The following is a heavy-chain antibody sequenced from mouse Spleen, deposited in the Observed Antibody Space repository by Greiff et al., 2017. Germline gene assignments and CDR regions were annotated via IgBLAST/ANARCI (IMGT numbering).Heavy chain of an antibody. CDR2: IYPGSGST. Sequence: LQQPGSELVRPGASVKLSCKASGYTFTSYWMHWVKQRHGQGLEWIGNIYPGSGSTNYDEKFKSKGTLTVDTSSSTAYMHLSSLTSEDSAVYYCTRSYDYDDPFAYWGQGTLVTVSA. CDR3: TRSYDYDDPFAY. D-gene: IGHD2-4*01. CDR1: GYTFTSYW. V-gene: IGHV1S22*01. J-gene: IGHJ3*01.